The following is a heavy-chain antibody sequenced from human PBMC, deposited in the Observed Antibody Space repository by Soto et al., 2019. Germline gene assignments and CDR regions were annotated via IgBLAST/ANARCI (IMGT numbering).Heavy chain of an antibody. CDR3: ARGMYYYDSSGWAY. D-gene: IGHD3-22*01. CDR2: INAGNGNT. Sequence: ASVKVSCTASGYTFTSYAMHSVRQAPGQRLEWMGWINAGNGNTKYSQKFQGRVTITRDTSASTAYMELSSLRSEDTAVYYCARGMYYYDSSGWAYWGQGTLVTVSS. V-gene: IGHV1-3*01. CDR1: GYTFTSYA. J-gene: IGHJ4*02.